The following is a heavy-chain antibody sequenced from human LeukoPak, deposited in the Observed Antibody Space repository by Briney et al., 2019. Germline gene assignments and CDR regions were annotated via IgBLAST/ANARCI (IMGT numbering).Heavy chain of an antibody. CDR1: GDSISSSGFH. CDR3: ASTNGVY. Sequence: SETLSLTCSVSGDSISSSGFHWAWFRQPPGKGLEWIAIVSYNESTYYNPSLESRVSISADMSKNHFSLKLKSVTAADTAVYYCASTNGVYWGQGTLVTVSS. V-gene: IGHV4-39*07. CDR2: VSYNEST. J-gene: IGHJ4*02. D-gene: IGHD2-8*01.